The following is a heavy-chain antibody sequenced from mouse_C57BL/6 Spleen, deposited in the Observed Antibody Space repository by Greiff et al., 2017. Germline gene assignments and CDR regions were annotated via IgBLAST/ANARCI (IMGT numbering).Heavy chain of an antibody. D-gene: IGHD1-1*01. J-gene: IGHJ1*03. V-gene: IGHV5-6*01. CDR3: ARHGLRYWYFDV. CDR2: ISSGGSYT. CDR1: GFTFSSYG. Sequence: EVHLVESGGDLVKPGGSLKLSCAASGFTFSSYGMSWVRQTPDKRLEWVATISSGGSYTYYPDSVKGRFTLSRDNAKTTLYLQMSRLKSEDTAMYYCARHGLRYWYFDVWGTGTTVTVSS.